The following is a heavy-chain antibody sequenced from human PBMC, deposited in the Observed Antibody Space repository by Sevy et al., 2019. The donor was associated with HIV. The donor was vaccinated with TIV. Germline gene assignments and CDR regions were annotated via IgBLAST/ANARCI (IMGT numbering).Heavy chain of an antibody. V-gene: IGHV1-18*01. D-gene: IGHD1-26*01. CDR3: VGDGSGSYYGSSVQH. Sequence: ASVKVSCKASGYTFTSYGISWVRQAPGQGLEWMGWISAYNGNTNYAQKLQGRVTMTTDTSTSTAYMELRSLRSDDTAVYYCVGDGSGSYYGSSVQHWGQGTLVTVSS. CDR1: GYTFTSYG. CDR2: ISAYNGNT. J-gene: IGHJ1*01.